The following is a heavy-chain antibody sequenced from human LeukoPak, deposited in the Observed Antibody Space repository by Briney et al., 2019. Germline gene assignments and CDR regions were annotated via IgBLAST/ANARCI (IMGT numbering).Heavy chain of an antibody. CDR2: IWYDGSNK. Sequence: PGGSLRLSCAASGFTFSSYGMHWVRQAPGKGLEWVAVIWYDGSNKYYVDSVKGRFTISRDNSKNTLYLQMNSLRAEDTAVYYCASDPTAYYDSSGYYLNTIDYWGQGTLVTVSS. CDR3: ASDPTAYYDSSGYYLNTIDY. CDR1: GFTFSSYG. V-gene: IGHV3-33*01. J-gene: IGHJ4*02. D-gene: IGHD3-22*01.